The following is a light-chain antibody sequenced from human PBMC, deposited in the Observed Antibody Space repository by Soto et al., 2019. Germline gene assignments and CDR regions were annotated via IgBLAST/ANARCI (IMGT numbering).Light chain of an antibody. V-gene: IGKV3-11*01. Sequence: EIVLTQSPATLSLSPGERATLSCRASQSVSSYLAWYQQQPGQAHRPLIYDASTRATGIPARFSGSGSGTDFTLSISSLAPEDFAVYYCQQRSNWPPAFGQGTKREIK. J-gene: IGKJ2*01. CDR2: DAS. CDR1: QSVSSY. CDR3: QQRSNWPPA.